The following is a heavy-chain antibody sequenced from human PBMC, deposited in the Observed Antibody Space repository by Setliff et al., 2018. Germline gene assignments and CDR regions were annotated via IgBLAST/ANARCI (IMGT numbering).Heavy chain of an antibody. CDR2: ISAYNGNT. V-gene: IGHV1-18*01. D-gene: IGHD5-18*01. CDR3: ARSPRYSYGQNGY. J-gene: IGHJ4*02. CDR1: GYTFTSYG. Sequence: ASVKVSCKASGYTFTSYGISWVRQAPGQGLEWMGWISAYNGNTNYAQKLQGRVTMATDTSTNTAYMGLRSLRSDDTAVYYCARSPRYSYGQNGYWGQGTLVTVSS.